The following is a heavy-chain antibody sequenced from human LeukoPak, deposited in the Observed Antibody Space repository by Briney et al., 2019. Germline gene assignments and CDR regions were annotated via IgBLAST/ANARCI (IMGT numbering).Heavy chain of an antibody. CDR3: ARTDTYYYDSSGYAIFDY. J-gene: IGHJ4*02. V-gene: IGHV3-30*04. Sequence: GGSLRLSCAASGFTFSSYAMHWVRQAPGKGLEWVAVISYDGSNKYYADSVKGRFTISRDNSKNTLYLQMNSLRAEDTAVYYCARTDTYYYDSSGYAIFDYWGQGTLVTVSS. CDR2: ISYDGSNK. CDR1: GFTFSSYA. D-gene: IGHD3-22*01.